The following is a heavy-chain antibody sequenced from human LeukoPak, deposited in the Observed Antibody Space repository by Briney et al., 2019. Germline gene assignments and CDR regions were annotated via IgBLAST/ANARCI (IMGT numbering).Heavy chain of an antibody. J-gene: IGHJ4*02. V-gene: IGHV4-59*08. CDR1: GGSISSYY. D-gene: IGHD1-1*01. CDR2: IYYSGTT. Sequence: PSETLSLTCTVSGGSISSYYWSWIRHPPGKGLEWIGYIYYSGTTNYNPSLKSRVTISVDTSKNQFSLKLSSVTAADTAVYFCARYWSRFDYWGQGTLVTVSS. CDR3: ARYWSRFDY.